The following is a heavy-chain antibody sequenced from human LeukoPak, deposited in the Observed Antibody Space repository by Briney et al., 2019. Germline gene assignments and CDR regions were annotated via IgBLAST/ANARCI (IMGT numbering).Heavy chain of an antibody. D-gene: IGHD3-10*01. CDR1: GGSISSYY. V-gene: IGHV4-59*12. CDR2: IYYSGST. J-gene: IGHJ4*02. CDR3: ASTLLNYYGSGSYYFDY. Sequence: SETLSLTCTVSGGSISSYYWSWIRQPPGKGLDWIGYIYYSGSTNYNPSLKSRVTISVDTSKNQFSLKLSSVTAADTAVYYCASTLLNYYGSGSYYFDYWGQGTLVTVSS.